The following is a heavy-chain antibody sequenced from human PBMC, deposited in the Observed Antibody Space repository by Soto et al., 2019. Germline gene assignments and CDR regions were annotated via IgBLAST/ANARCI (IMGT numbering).Heavy chain of an antibody. CDR3: ARFKLGDDY. Sequence: QVQLVQSGAEVRKPGSSVKVSCQASGGTFSNSTVTWVRQAPGQGLEWMGRLIPIPGLANYAQKFRGRLTITADKSTTTAYMELRSLRSEDTAMYYCARFKLGDDYWGQGTLVTVSS. D-gene: IGHD5-12*01. V-gene: IGHV1-69*02. J-gene: IGHJ4*02. CDR1: GGTFSNST. CDR2: LIPIPGLA.